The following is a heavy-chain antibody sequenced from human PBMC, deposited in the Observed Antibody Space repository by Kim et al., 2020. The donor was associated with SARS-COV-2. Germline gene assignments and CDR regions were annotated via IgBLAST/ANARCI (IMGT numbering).Heavy chain of an antibody. J-gene: IGHJ6*02. CDR2: IIPIFGTA. CDR1: GGTFSSYA. V-gene: IGHV1-69*13. CDR3: ASPYPIVVVPAAPPYYYYYGMDV. D-gene: IGHD2-2*01. Sequence: SVKVSCKASGGTFSSYAISWVRQAPGQGLEWMGGIIPIFGTANYAQKFQGRVTITADESTSTAYMELSSLRSEDTAVYYCASPYPIVVVPAAPPYYYYYGMDVWGQGTTVTVSS.